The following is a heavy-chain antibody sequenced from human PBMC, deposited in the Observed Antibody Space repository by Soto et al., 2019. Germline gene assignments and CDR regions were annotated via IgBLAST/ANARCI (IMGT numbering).Heavy chain of an antibody. J-gene: IGHJ4*02. CDR1: GFTFSGSA. Sequence: EVQLVESGGGLVQPGGSLKLSCAASGFTFSGSAMHWVRQASGKGLEWVGRIRSKANSYATAYAASVKGRFTISRDDSKNTAYLQMNSLKTEDTAVYYCTRQAPALVSVPGGYEGPLDYWGQGTLVTVSS. CDR2: IRSKANSYAT. D-gene: IGHD5-12*01. V-gene: IGHV3-73*02. CDR3: TRQAPALVSVPGGYEGPLDY.